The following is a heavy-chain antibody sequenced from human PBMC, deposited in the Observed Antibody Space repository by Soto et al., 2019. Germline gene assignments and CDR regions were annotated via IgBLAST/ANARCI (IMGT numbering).Heavy chain of an antibody. V-gene: IGHV3-48*03. CDR2: ISSSGSTI. CDR3: ARDHKGGYYYYGMDV. CDR1: GFTFSSYE. Sequence: GSLRLSCAASGFTFSSYEMNWVRQAPGKGLEWVSYISSSGSTIYYADSVKGRFTISRDNAKNSLYLQMNSLRAEDTAVYYCARDHKGGYYYYGMDVWGQGTTVTVSS. J-gene: IGHJ6*02.